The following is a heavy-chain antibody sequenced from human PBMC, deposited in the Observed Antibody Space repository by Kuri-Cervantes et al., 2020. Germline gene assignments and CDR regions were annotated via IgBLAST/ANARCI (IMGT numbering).Heavy chain of an antibody. D-gene: IGHD3-10*01. CDR1: GFTFDDYA. CDR2: ISWKSGNI. CDR3: AKTAGSWTYLSGGYGMDV. J-gene: IGHJ6*02. V-gene: IGHV3-9*01. Sequence: SLKISCAASGFTFDDYALHWVRQAPGKGLEWVSGISWKSGNIVYAESVKGRFTISRDNAKNSLYLQMNRLRAEGTALYSCAKTAGSWTYLSGGYGMDVWGQGTTVTVSS.